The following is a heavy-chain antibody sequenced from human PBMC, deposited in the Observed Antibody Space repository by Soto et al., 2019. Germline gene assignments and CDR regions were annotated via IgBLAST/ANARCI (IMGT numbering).Heavy chain of an antibody. CDR1: VGSCSGYY. CDR3: ARRLGDGSGRTNWFDP. D-gene: IGHD6-25*01. CDR2: INHSGST. J-gene: IGHJ5*02. Sequence: SETLSLTGAVYVGSCSGYYWSWMRQPPGKGLEWIGEINHSGSTNYNPSLKSRVTISVDTSKNQFSLKLSSVTAADTAVYYCARRLGDGSGRTNWFDPWGQGTLVTVSS. V-gene: IGHV4-34*01.